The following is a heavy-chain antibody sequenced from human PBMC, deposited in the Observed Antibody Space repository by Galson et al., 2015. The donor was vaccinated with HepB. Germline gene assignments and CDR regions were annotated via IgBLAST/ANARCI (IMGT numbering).Heavy chain of an antibody. CDR3: ARGALVAVVGGSQNNWFAP. J-gene: IGHJ5*02. D-gene: IGHD2-15*01. V-gene: IGHV1-18*01. Sequence: SVKVSCKASGYTFSRYSIAWVRQAPGQGLEWMGWISAYDSSTNYAQKLQGRVTMTTETSTTTAYIELRSLRSDDTAVYYCARGALVAVVGGSQNNWFAPWGQGTLVTVSS. CDR1: GYTFSRYS. CDR2: ISAYDSST.